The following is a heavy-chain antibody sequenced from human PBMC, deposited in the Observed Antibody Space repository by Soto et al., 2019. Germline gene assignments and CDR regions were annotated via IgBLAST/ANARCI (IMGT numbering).Heavy chain of an antibody. CDR3: ARGGVGYYYYGMDV. D-gene: IGHD3-10*01. V-gene: IGHV1-69*02. J-gene: IGHJ6*02. Sequence: QVQLVQSGAEVKKPGSSVKVSCKASGGTFSSYTISWVRQAPGQGLEWMGRIIPILGIANYAQKFQGRVTITADKSTSTAYMELSSLRSEDTAVYYCARGGVGYYYYGMDVWDQGTTVTVSS. CDR2: IIPILGIA. CDR1: GGTFSSYT.